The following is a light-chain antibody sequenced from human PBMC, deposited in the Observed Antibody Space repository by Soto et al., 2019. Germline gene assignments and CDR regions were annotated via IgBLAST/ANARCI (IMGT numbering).Light chain of an antibody. V-gene: IGLV2-14*01. CDR3: TSYTGSSTHV. CDR2: DVS. CDR1: SSDVGGYNY. J-gene: IGLJ1*01. Sequence: QSALTQPASVSGSPGQSITISCTGTSSDVGGYNYVSWYQQRPGKAPKLMIYDVSNRPSGVSNRFSGSKSGNTASLTISGLQAEDEADYYCTSYTGSSTHVFGTGTKLTVL.